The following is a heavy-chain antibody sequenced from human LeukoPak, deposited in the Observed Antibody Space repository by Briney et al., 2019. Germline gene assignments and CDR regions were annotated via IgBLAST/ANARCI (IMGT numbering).Heavy chain of an antibody. D-gene: IGHD3-3*01. J-gene: IGHJ4*02. Sequence: ASVKVSCKASGYTFTSYYMHWVRQAPGQGLEWMGIINPSGGSTSYAQKFQGRVTITADESTSTAYMELSSLRSEDTAVYYCASGYDFLGTSDYWGQGTLVTVSS. CDR1: GYTFTSYY. CDR2: INPSGGST. CDR3: ASGYDFLGTSDY. V-gene: IGHV1-46*01.